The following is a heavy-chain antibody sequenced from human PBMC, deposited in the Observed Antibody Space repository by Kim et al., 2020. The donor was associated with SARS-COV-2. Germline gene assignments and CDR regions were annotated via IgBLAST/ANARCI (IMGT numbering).Heavy chain of an antibody. D-gene: IGHD2-2*02. CDR2: INHSGST. V-gene: IGHV4-34*01. CDR3: ARVVVVPAAIGWFDP. J-gene: IGHJ5*02. CDR1: GGSFSGYY. Sequence: SQTLSLTCAVYGGSFSGYYWSWIRQPPGKGLEWIGEINHSGSTNYNPSLKSRVTISVDTSKNQFSLKLSSVTAADTAVYYCARVVVVPAAIGWFDPWGQGTLVTVSS.